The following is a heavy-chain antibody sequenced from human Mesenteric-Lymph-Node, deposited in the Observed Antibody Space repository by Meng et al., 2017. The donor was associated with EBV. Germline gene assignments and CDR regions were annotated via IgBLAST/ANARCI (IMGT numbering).Heavy chain of an antibody. J-gene: IGHJ4*02. D-gene: IGHD2-2*01. Sequence: QLQLQERGPGLVKRSVTLSLTGTVSGGSINSGGYYWSWLRQSPEKGLEWMGNIYYSGFTSYNPSLQSRMAMSVDTSKNQFSLSLSSVTAADTAVYFCAREEHTSSYFSYWGQGTLVTVSS. CDR1: GGSINSGGYY. CDR3: AREEHTSSYFSY. CDR2: IYYSGFT. V-gene: IGHV4-30-4*01.